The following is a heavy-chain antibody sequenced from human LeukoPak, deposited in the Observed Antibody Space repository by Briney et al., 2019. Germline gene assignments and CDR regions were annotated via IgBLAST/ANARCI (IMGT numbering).Heavy chain of an antibody. D-gene: IGHD3-22*01. CDR3: ATYYYDGIGYYYRAFHI. V-gene: IGHV4-59*01. J-gene: IGHJ3*02. CDR1: GDSISSYS. CDR2: ISYSGST. Sequence: SETLSLTCTVSGDSISSYSWSWIRQPPGKGLDWIGYISYSGSTNYNPSLKSRVTISFDTSKNQFSLKLCSVTAADTAVYYCATYYYDGIGYYYRAFHIWGQGTMVTVSS.